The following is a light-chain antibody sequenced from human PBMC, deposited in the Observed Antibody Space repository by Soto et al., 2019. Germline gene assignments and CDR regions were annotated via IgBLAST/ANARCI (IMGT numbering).Light chain of an antibody. CDR2: GAS. J-gene: IGKJ1*01. V-gene: IGKV3-20*01. CDR1: QSVSRSY. Sequence: EIVLTQSPGTLFLTLGERATLSCRASQSVSRSYLAWYQQKPGQAPRLLVYGASSRATGIPDRFSGSGSGTDFTLTISRLDPEDFAVYYCQQYGGSPWTFGQGTKVEIK. CDR3: QQYGGSPWT.